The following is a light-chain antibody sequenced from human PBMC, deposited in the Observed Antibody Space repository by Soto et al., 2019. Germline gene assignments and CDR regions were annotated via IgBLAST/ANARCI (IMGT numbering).Light chain of an antibody. J-gene: IGLJ2*01. Sequence: QSALTQPASVSGSPGQSVTISCTGTSGDIGRYKFVSWFQQHPGKAPKLLIFEGTNRPSGVSHRFSGSKSGNTASLTISGLQAEDEAMYFCSSSTNTNTLVTFGGGTKVTVL. CDR3: SSSTNTNTLVT. V-gene: IGLV2-14*01. CDR2: EGT. CDR1: SGDIGRYKF.